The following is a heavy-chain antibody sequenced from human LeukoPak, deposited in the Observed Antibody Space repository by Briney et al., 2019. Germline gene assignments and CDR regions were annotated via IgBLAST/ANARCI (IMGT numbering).Heavy chain of an antibody. V-gene: IGHV3-33*01. CDR1: GFTFTTYS. D-gene: IGHD6-13*01. J-gene: IGHJ6*02. Sequence: GGSLRLSCAASGFTFTTYSMNWLRQAPGKGLEWVAVIWYDGSNKYYADSVKGRFTISRDNSKNTLYLQMNSLRPEDTAVYYWARVLSSGRAPAGTGYYGMVVWGQGTTVTVSS. CDR2: IWYDGSNK. CDR3: ARVLSSGRAPAGTGYYGMVV.